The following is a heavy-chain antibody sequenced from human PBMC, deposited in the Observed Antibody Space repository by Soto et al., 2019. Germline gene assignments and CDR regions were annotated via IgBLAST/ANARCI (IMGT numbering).Heavy chain of an antibody. Sequence: GGSLRLSCAASGFTFSSYAMSWVRQAPGKGLEWVSAISGSGGSTYYTDAVKGRFTISRDNSKNTLYLQMNSLRAEDTAVYYCAKDYSLEPSTVTTYEYWGQGTLVTVAS. CDR3: AKDYSLEPSTVTTYEY. CDR1: GFTFSSYA. V-gene: IGHV3-23*01. J-gene: IGHJ4*02. CDR2: ISGSGGST. D-gene: IGHD4-4*01.